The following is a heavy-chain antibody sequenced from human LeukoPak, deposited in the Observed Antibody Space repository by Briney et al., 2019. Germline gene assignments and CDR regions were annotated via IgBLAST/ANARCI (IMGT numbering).Heavy chain of an antibody. CDR1: GFTFSSYW. CDR2: IKQDGSEK. D-gene: IGHD2-2*02. Sequence: GSLRLSCAASGFTFSSYWMSWVRQAPGKGLEWVANIKQDGSEKYYVDSVKGRFTISRDNAKNSLYLQMNSLRAEDTAVYYCARSITSRGYCSSTSCYKWGFYYYYYMDVWGKGTTVTVSS. J-gene: IGHJ6*03. CDR3: ARSITSRGYCSSTSCYKWGFYYYYYMDV. V-gene: IGHV3-7*01.